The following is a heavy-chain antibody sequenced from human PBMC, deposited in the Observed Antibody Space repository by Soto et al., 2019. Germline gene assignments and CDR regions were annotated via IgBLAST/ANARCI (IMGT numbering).Heavy chain of an antibody. CDR1: GFTFSSYG. V-gene: IGHV3-33*01. J-gene: IGHJ4*02. CDR3: ARDGVLLWFGESYYDY. CDR2: IWYDGSNK. Sequence: GGSLRLSCAASGFTFSSYGMHWVRQAPGKGLEWVAVIWYDGSNKYYADSVKGRFTISRDNSKNTLYLQMNSLRAEDTAVYYCARDGVLLWFGESYYDYWGQGTLVTVSS. D-gene: IGHD3-10*01.